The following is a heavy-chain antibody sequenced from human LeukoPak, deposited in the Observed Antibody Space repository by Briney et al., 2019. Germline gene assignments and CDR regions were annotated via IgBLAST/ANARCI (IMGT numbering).Heavy chain of an antibody. D-gene: IGHD2-15*01. J-gene: IGHJ6*02. Sequence: GASVKVSCKASGGTFSSYAISWVRQAPGQGLEWMGGIIPIFGTANYAQKFQGRVTITADGSTSTAYMELSSLRSEDTAVYYCAVVVAATVDDYYYGMDVWGQGTTVTVSS. CDR1: GGTFSSYA. CDR2: IIPIFGTA. CDR3: AVVVAATVDDYYYGMDV. V-gene: IGHV1-69*13.